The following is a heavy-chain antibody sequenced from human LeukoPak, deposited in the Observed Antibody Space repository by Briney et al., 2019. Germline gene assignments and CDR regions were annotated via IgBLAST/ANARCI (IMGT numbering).Heavy chain of an antibody. CDR3: ARDWLHSGSYDTQG. D-gene: IGHD1-26*01. CDR1: GYTFTSYD. J-gene: IGHJ4*02. V-gene: IGHV1-8*03. CDR2: MNPNSGNT. Sequence: GASVKVSCKASGYTFTSYDINWVRQATGQGLEWMGWMNPNSGNTGYAQKFQGRVTITTDESTSTAYMELSSLRSEDTAVYYCARDWLHSGSYDTQGWGQGTLVTVSS.